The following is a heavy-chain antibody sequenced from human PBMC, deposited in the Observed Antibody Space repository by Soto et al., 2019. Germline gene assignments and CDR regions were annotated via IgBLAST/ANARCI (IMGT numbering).Heavy chain of an antibody. J-gene: IGHJ6*02. CDR3: ARDRGFWSGYNTYYYYGMDV. CDR2: IYYSGST. D-gene: IGHD3-3*01. V-gene: IGHV4-59*01. CDR1: GGSISSYY. Sequence: SETLSLTCTVSGGSISSYYWSWIRQPPGKGLEWIGYIYYSGSTNYNPSLKSRVTISVDTSKNQFSLKLSSVTAADTAVYYCARDRGFWSGYNTYYYYGMDVWGQGTTVTVSS.